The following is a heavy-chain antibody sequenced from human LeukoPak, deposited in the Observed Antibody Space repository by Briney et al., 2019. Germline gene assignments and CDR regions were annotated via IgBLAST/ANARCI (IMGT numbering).Heavy chain of an antibody. J-gene: IGHJ4*02. D-gene: IGHD3-22*01. CDR3: AKDPYDSSGYFYGYFDY. CDR1: GFTFSGYA. V-gene: IGHV3-23*01. CDR2: ISGSGGST. Sequence: GGSLRLSCAASGFTFSGYAMSWVRQAPGKGLEWVSAISGSGGSTYYADSVKGRFTISRDNSKNTLYLQMNSLRAEDTAVYYCAKDPYDSSGYFYGYFDYWGQGTLVTVSS.